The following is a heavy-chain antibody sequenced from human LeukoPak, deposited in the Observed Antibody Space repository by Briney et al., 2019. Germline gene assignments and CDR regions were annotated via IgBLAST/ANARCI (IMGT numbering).Heavy chain of an antibody. D-gene: IGHD2-2*01. Sequence: GGSLRLSCAASGFTFDDYAMHWVRQAPGKGLEWVSGISWNSGSIVYADSVKGRFTISRDNAKNSLYLQMNSLRAEDTALYYCAKDMIPHSYYCSSTSCYIAYMDVWGKGTTVTVSS. CDR2: ISWNSGSI. CDR3: AKDMIPHSYYCSSTSCYIAYMDV. V-gene: IGHV3-9*01. CDR1: GFTFDDYA. J-gene: IGHJ6*03.